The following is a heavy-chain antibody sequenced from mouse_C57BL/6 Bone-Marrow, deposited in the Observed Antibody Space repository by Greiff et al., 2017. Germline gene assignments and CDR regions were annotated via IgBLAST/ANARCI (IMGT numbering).Heavy chain of an antibody. CDR1: GYTFTSYW. Sequence: QVHVKQPGAELVKPGASVKLSCKASGYTFTSYWMHWVKQRPGQGLEWIGMIHPNSGSTNYNEKFKSKATLTVDKSSSTAYMQLSSLTSEDSAVYYCAREGDYYGSWGTGTTVTVSS. V-gene: IGHV1-64*01. CDR3: AREGDYYGS. CDR2: IHPNSGST. J-gene: IGHJ1*03. D-gene: IGHD1-1*01.